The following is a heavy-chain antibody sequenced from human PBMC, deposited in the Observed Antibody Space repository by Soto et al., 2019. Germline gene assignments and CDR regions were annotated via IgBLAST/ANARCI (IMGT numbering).Heavy chain of an antibody. J-gene: IGHJ6*03. Sequence: GASVKVSCKASGGTFSSYTISWVRQAPGQGLEWMGRIIPILGIANYAQKFQGRVTITADKSTSTAYMELSSLRSEDTAVYYCARETQLYSSSSTYYSYYYMDVWGKGTRVTVSS. CDR2: IIPILGIA. D-gene: IGHD6-6*01. CDR1: GGTFSSYT. CDR3: ARETQLYSSSSTYYSYYYMDV. V-gene: IGHV1-69*04.